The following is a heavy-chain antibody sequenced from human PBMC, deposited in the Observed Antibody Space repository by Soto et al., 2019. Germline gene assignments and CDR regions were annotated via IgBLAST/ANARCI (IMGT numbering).Heavy chain of an antibody. D-gene: IGHD5-18*01. J-gene: IGHJ4*02. CDR3: ASGIQLWLRRINNGYSG. CDR2: IIPMFCTG. CDR1: GGTFSTYA. V-gene: IGHV1-69*12. Sequence: QVQLVQSGAEVKKPESSVKVSCKAPGGTFSTYAISWVRQAPGQGLEWMGGIIPMFCTGNYAQRFQDRVTIAADESTNTVYMELSSLRSEDTAVYFCASGIQLWLRRINNGYSGWGQGTLVTVSS.